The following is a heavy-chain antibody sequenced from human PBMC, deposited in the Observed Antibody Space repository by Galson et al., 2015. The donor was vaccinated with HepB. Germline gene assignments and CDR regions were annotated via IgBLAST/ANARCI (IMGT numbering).Heavy chain of an antibody. CDR3: ARELDEHGGNSDRDGFDL. V-gene: IGHV1-69*13. Sequence: SVKVSCKASEGIFKTYSINWVRQAPGQGLEWMGGIIPSISTAHYAQEFQGRVTITADESTSTVHMELSSLRSEDTAMYFCARELDEHGGNSDRDGFDLWGRGTMVTVSS. CDR2: IIPSISTA. D-gene: IGHD1-14*01. CDR1: EGIFKTYS. J-gene: IGHJ3*01.